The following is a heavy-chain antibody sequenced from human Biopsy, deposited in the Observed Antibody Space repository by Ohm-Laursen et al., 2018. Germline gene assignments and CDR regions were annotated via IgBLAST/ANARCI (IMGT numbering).Heavy chain of an antibody. CDR1: GGPSSNYA. CDR3: AADADGYYTEFDY. V-gene: IGHV1-69*04. J-gene: IGHJ4*02. CDR2: IVPVLGHL. Sequence: ASAKVSCKASGGPSSNYAFSWVRQAPGQGLEWVGRIVPVLGHLNYAQRFQGRVSITADKSTSYVFMELSRLTSGDTAVYYCAADADGYYTEFDYWGPGTLVTVSS. D-gene: IGHD3-3*01.